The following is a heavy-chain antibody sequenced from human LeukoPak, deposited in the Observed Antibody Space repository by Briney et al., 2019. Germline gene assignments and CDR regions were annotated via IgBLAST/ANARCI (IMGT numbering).Heavy chain of an antibody. V-gene: IGHV3-33*01. Sequence: GLLRLSCAAFGFTFSSYGMHWVRQGPGNRPEWVAVIWYDGINKYYAYSVKGRFTISRDKSKNTLYLQMNSLRAEDTAVYYCARDGNYRDYYDSSGYYYGYWGQGTLVTVSS. D-gene: IGHD3-22*01. CDR2: IWYDGINK. CDR1: GFTFSSYG. J-gene: IGHJ4*02. CDR3: ARDGNYRDYYDSSGYYYGY.